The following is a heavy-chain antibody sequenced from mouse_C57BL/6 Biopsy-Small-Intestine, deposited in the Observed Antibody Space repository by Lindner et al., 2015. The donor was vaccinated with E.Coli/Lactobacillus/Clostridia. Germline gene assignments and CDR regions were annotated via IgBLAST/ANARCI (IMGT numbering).Heavy chain of an antibody. CDR1: GYSFTGYY. J-gene: IGHJ1*03. Sequence: VQLQESGPELVKPGASVKISCKASGYSFTGYYMNWVKQSPEKSLEWIGEINPSTGGTTYNQKFKAKATLTVDKSSSTAYMQLKSLTSEDSAVYYCARDYGGSHWYFDVWGTGTTVTVSS. V-gene: IGHV1-42*01. CDR3: ARDYGGSHWYFDV. CDR2: INPSTGGT. D-gene: IGHD1-1*01.